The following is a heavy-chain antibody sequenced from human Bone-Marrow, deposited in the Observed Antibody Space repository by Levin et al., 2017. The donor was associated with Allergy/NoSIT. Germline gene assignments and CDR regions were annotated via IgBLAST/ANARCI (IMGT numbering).Heavy chain of an antibody. Sequence: GESLKISCAGSGFTFSRYAMHWLRQAPGKGLEWVAFVSSDGGNKFYADSVQGRFTISRDNSNNTLYLQMSSLSAEDTALYSCAGGFLDWTFDYWGQGTLVSASS. CDR2: VSSDGGNK. CDR3: AGGFLDWTFDY. J-gene: IGHJ4*02. V-gene: IGHV3-30*04. D-gene: IGHD3-3*01. CDR1: GFTFSRYA.